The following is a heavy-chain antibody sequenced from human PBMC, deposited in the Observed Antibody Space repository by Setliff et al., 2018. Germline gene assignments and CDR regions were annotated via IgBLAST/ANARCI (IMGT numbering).Heavy chain of an antibody. Sequence: PSETLSLTCTVSGGSISVYYWTWFRQPPGKGLEWIGYISSGSTNYNPSLKSRVTISVDTPKNQFSLKLSSVTAADTAVYYCARDTLYQHYYTSSGYPDYWGQGTLVTVSS. CDR1: GGSISVYY. CDR3: ARDTLYQHYYTSSGYPDY. J-gene: IGHJ4*02. V-gene: IGHV4-59*12. D-gene: IGHD3-22*01. CDR2: ISSGST.